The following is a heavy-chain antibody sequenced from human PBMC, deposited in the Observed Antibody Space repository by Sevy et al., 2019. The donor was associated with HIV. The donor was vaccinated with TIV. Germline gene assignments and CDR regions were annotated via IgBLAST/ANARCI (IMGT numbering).Heavy chain of an antibody. D-gene: IGHD4-17*01. V-gene: IGHV3-30-3*01. J-gene: IGHJ5*02. Sequence: GGSLRLSCAASGFTFSSYDMHWVRQAPGRGLEWVAVISYDGSTKYYADSVKGRFTISRDNSKNTLFLQMISLRPEDTSVYYCARDQHDYGGNLRTGWFDPWAREPWSPSPQ. CDR1: GFTFSSYD. CDR2: ISYDGSTK. CDR3: ARDQHDYGGNLRTGWFDP.